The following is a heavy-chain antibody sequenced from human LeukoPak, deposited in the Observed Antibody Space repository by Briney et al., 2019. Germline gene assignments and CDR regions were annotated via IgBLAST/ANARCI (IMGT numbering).Heavy chain of an antibody. CDR1: GFTFSSYA. CDR3: AKDRYYYDSSGYYGPFDY. CDR2: ISGSGGST. Sequence: GGSLRLSCAASGFTFSSYAMSWVRQAPGKGLEWVSAISGSGGSTYYADSVKGRFTISRDNSKNTLYLQMNSLRAEDTAVYYCAKDRYYYDSSGYYGPFDYWGQGTLVTVSS. J-gene: IGHJ4*02. D-gene: IGHD3-22*01. V-gene: IGHV3-23*01.